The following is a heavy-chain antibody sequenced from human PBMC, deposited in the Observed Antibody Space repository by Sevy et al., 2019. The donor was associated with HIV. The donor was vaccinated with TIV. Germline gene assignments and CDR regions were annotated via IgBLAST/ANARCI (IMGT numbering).Heavy chain of an antibody. J-gene: IGHJ1*01. CDR2: ISRYET. CDR1: GYTFANYG. Sequence: ASVKVSCKTSGYTFANYGITWVRQAPGQGLEWLGWISRYETNYAQKLQGRVSMTTDTSTNTVYMELRSLRSDDTAVYFCARSPSGSQGPGQYFNHWGQGTLVTVSS. V-gene: IGHV1-18*01. D-gene: IGHD1-26*01. CDR3: ARSPSGSQGPGQYFNH.